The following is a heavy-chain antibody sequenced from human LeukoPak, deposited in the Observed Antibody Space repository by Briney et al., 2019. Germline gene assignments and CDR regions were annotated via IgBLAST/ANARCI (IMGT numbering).Heavy chain of an antibody. CDR1: EFNVSNNY. CDR3: ARDREAAAGN. J-gene: IGHJ4*02. V-gene: IGHV3-53*01. D-gene: IGHD6-13*01. Sequence: GGSLRLSCAASEFNVSNNYMSWVRQAPGKGLEWVSVIYRGGSTYYADSVKGRFTMSRDNSKNTVYLQMDSLRAEDTAVYYCARDREAAAGNWGQGTLVTVSS. CDR2: IYRGGST.